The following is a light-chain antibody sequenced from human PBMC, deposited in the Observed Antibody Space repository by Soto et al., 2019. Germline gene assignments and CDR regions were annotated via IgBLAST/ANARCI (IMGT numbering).Light chain of an antibody. CDR1: QSVSSSY. V-gene: IGKV3-20*01. Sequence: EIVLTQSPGTLSLSPGERATLSCRASQSVSSSYLAWYQQKPGQAPRLLIYGASSRATGIPDRFSGSVSGTDFTLTISRLEPEDCAVYYCQQYGSSPVTFGQGTKLEIK. CDR3: QQYGSSPVT. CDR2: GAS. J-gene: IGKJ2*01.